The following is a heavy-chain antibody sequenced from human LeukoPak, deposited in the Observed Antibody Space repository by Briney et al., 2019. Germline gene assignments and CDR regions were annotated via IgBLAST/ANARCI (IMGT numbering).Heavy chain of an antibody. D-gene: IGHD5-12*01. CDR1: GFTFNTYG. CDR2: IRCDGSNK. J-gene: IGHJ4*02. Sequence: PGRSLRLSCAPSGFTFNTYGMHWVRQAPGKGLEWVAFIRCDGSNKYYADSVKGRFTISRDNSKNTLYLQMNSLRAEDTAVYYCAKATTWDIVATALLDYWGQGTLVTVSS. V-gene: IGHV3-30*02. CDR3: AKATTWDIVATALLDY.